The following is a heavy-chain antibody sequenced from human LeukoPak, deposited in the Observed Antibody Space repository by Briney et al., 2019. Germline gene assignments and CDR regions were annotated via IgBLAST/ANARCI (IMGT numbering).Heavy chain of an antibody. J-gene: IGHJ4*02. CDR2: ISTNGGST. V-gene: IGHV3-64D*09. CDR1: GFTFNKYA. Sequence: PGESLRLSCSASGFTFNKYAMHWVRQAPGKGLEYVSAISTNGGSTYYADSVKGRFTISRDNSRNTLYLQMSSLRAEDTAVYYCVKDWAYYGSETYYDYWGQGTLVTVSS. CDR3: VKDWAYYGSETYYDY. D-gene: IGHD3-10*01.